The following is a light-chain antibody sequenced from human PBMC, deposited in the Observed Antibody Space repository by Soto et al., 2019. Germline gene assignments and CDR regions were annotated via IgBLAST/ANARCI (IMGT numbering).Light chain of an antibody. CDR2: AAS. CDR3: QQYGSSPWT. J-gene: IGKJ1*01. CDR1: QSVSSNY. V-gene: IGKV3-20*01. Sequence: IVFTQSPGTLSLSTGERATLSFGASQSVSSNYLGWYQQKPGQAPRLLIYAASSRATGIPDRFSGSGSGTDFTLTISRLEPEDFAVYFCQQYGSSPWTFGQGTKVDNK.